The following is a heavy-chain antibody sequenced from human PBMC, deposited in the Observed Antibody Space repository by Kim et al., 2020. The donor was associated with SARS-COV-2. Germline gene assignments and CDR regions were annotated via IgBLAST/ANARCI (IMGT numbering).Heavy chain of an antibody. J-gene: IGHJ4*02. CDR1: GFSLSTNGMC. Sequence: SGPTLVKPTQTLTLTCTFSGFSLSTNGMCVSWIRQPPGKALEWLARIDWDDDKFYSTSLETRLTISKDTAKNQVVLTMTNMDPVDTATYYCARIQVGGYTYHFDSWGQGTLVTVSS. CDR2: IDWDDDK. CDR3: ARIQVGGYTYHFDS. V-gene: IGHV2-70*17. D-gene: IGHD5-18*01.